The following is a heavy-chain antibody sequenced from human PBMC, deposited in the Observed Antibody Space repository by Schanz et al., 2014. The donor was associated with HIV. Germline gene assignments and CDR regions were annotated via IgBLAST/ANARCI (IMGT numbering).Heavy chain of an antibody. Sequence: QVQLVQSGAEVKKPGSSVKVSCKASGGTFSNYAINWGRQAPGQGLEWMGGIIPIFGTSNYAQKFQGRVTITADESTSTAYMELSSLRFEDTAVYYCARGRYSGSYYNYWGQGTLVTVSS. CDR3: ARGRYSGSYYNY. CDR1: GGTFSNYA. J-gene: IGHJ4*02. CDR2: IIPIFGTS. V-gene: IGHV1-69*01. D-gene: IGHD1-26*01.